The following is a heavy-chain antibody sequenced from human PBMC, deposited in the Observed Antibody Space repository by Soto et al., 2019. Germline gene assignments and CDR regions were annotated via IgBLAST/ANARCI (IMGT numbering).Heavy chain of an antibody. J-gene: IGHJ4*02. Sequence: PGGSLRLSCAASGFTFDDYAMHWVRQAPGKGLEWVSGISWNSGSIGYADSVKGRFTISRDNAKNSLYLQMNSLRAEDTALYYCEKDMAMEGFVYWGQGTLVTVSS. CDR2: ISWNSGSI. V-gene: IGHV3-9*01. CDR3: EKDMAMEGFVY. D-gene: IGHD3-3*01. CDR1: GFTFDDYA.